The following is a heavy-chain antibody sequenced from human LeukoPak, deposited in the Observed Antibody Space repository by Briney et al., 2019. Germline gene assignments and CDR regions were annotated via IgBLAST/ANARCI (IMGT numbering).Heavy chain of an antibody. CDR1: GFSFSTSP. J-gene: IGHJ6*02. CDR2: MNNGPGAT. Sequence: GGSLRLSCAASGFSFSTSPMSWVRQPPGKGLEWVSAMNNGPGATFYRDSVRGRFTITRDDSKSTLYLQMNSLRAEDTGTYYCAKTHYDLLDVWGQGTTVTVSS. D-gene: IGHD5-12*01. CDR3: AKTHYDLLDV. V-gene: IGHV3-23*01.